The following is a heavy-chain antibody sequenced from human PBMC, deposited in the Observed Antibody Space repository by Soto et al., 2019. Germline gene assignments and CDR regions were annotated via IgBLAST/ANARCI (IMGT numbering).Heavy chain of an antibody. CDR1: GFTFSSYG. CDR3: ARAAGGRRYCSGGSCYSSAFDI. D-gene: IGHD2-15*01. Sequence: QVQLVESGGGVVQPERSLRLSCAASGFTFSSYGMHWVRQAPGKGLEWVAVIWYDGSNKYYADSVKGRFTISRDNSKNTLYLQMNSLRAEDTAVYYCARAAGGRRYCSGGSCYSSAFDIWGQGTMVTVSS. J-gene: IGHJ3*02. V-gene: IGHV3-33*01. CDR2: IWYDGSNK.